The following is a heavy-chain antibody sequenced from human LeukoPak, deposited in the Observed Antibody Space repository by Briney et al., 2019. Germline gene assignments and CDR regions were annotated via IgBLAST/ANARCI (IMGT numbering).Heavy chain of an antibody. D-gene: IGHD3-16*01. CDR1: GFTFSNYW. Sequence: WGSLRLSCAASGFTFSNYWMHWVRQAPGKGLVWVSRINSDGSRTSSADSVKGRFTISRANYKNTLYLQMNMPGADDTGYYYCARDGRALGEYWGQGTLVTVSS. CDR2: INSDGSRT. V-gene: IGHV3-74*01. J-gene: IGHJ4*02. CDR3: ARDGRALGEY.